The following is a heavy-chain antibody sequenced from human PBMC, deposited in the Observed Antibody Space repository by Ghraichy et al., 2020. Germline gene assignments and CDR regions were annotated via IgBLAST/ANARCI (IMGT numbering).Heavy chain of an antibody. D-gene: IGHD5-24*01. Sequence: GESLNISCVASGFSFSSYTMNWVRQAPGKRLEWVSGISDNVDRTFYADSVKGRFAISRDNSKNTLYLQMNSLTVGDSAVYYCVRGRRDGYPTGFDYWGQGTQVTVSS. V-gene: IGHV3-23*01. CDR1: GFSFSSYT. CDR3: VRGRRDGYPTGFDY. CDR2: ISDNVDRT. J-gene: IGHJ4*02.